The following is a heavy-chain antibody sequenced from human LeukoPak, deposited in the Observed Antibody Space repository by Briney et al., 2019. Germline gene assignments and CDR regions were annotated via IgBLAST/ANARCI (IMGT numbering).Heavy chain of an antibody. CDR3: ARVYPGAVRYFDY. CDR2: IYSRGST. CDR1: GNSINTYY. V-gene: IGHV4-4*07. Sequence: SETLSLTCTVSGNSINTYYWSWIRQPAGKGLEWIGTIYSRGSTNYNPSPKSRVTMSVDTSKNQFSLKLISMTAADTAVYYCARVYPGAVRYFDYWGQGTLVTVSS. D-gene: IGHD3-10*01. J-gene: IGHJ4*02.